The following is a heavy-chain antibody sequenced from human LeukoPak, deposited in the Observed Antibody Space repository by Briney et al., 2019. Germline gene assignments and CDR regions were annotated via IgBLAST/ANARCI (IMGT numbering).Heavy chain of an antibody. D-gene: IGHD6-19*01. J-gene: IGHJ6*02. CDR2: IYTSGST. CDR1: GGSISSYY. V-gene: IGHV4-4*07. Sequence: SETLSLTCTVSGGSISSYYWSWIRQPAGKGLEWIGRIYTSGSTNYNPSLKSRVTMSVDTSKNQFPLKLSSVTAADTAVYYCAREEYSSGPFGMDVWGQGTTVTVSS. CDR3: AREEYSSGPFGMDV.